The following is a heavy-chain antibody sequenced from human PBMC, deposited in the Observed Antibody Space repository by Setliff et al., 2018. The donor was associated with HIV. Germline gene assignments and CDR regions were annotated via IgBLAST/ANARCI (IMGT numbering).Heavy chain of an antibody. J-gene: IGHJ6*02. CDR3: ARKFRPGHGVDV. CDR2: IGQDGSEK. D-gene: IGHD3-10*01. Sequence: GGSLRLSCAASRFDFNNYWMCWVRQAPGKGLEWVANIGQDGSEKNYVDSVKGRFTIFRDNAKSSMYLQMNSLRVEDTAIYYCARKFRPGHGVDVWGQGTTVTVSS. V-gene: IGHV3-7*01. CDR1: RFDFNNYW.